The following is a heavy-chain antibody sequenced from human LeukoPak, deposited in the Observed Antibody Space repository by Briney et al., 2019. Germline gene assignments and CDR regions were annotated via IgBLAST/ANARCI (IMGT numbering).Heavy chain of an antibody. Sequence: SETLSLTCTVSGGSISSYYWSWIRQPPGKGLEWIGYIYYSGSTNYNPSLKSRVTISVDTSKNQFSLKLSSVTAADTAVYYCASSYSGSCWAFDIWGQGTMVTVSS. CDR3: ASSYSGSCWAFDI. J-gene: IGHJ3*02. D-gene: IGHD1-26*01. CDR2: IYYSGST. CDR1: GGSISSYY. V-gene: IGHV4-59*01.